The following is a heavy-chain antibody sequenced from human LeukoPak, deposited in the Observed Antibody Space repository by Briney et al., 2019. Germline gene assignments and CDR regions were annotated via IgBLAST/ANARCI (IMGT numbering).Heavy chain of an antibody. J-gene: IGHJ3*02. D-gene: IGHD3-10*01. CDR3: VKDMVQRNGIFDPFDI. CDR1: GFIFSNYA. Sequence: GGSLRLSCAVSGFIFSNYAMTWVRQAPGKGLEWVSSIEGDGSASYYADSVKGRFAISRDDPKNALYLQLTSLRVEDTAIYFCVKDMVQRNGIFDPFDIWGQGTMVTVSS. V-gene: IGHV3-23*01. CDR2: IEGDGSAS.